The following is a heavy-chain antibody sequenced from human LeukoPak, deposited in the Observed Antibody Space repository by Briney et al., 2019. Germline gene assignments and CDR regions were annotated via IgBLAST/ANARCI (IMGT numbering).Heavy chain of an antibody. CDR1: KFTFSHYG. D-gene: IGHD4-11*01. Sequence: GKSLRLSCAASKFTFSHYGMHWVRQAPGKGLQWVAVIWSDGSNQYYDDSVKGRFTISRDNFNNMVYLQMYSLRADDTGVYYCAKDAQRGFDYSNSLEYWAQGALVTVSS. J-gene: IGHJ4*02. CDR2: IWSDGSNQ. CDR3: AKDAQRGFDYSNSLEY. V-gene: IGHV3-33*06.